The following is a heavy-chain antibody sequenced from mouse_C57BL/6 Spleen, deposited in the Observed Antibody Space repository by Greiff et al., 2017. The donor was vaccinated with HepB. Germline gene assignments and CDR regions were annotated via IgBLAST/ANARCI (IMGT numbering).Heavy chain of an antibody. D-gene: IGHD1-1*01. CDR1: GYAFSSYW. CDR2: IYPGDGDT. CDR3: AREGIGTTLVEGY. J-gene: IGHJ2*01. Sequence: VQLQQSGAELVKPGASVKISCKASGYAFSSYWMNWVKQRPGKGLEWIGQIYPGDGDTNYNGKFKGKATLTADKSSSTAYMQLSSLTSEDSAVYFCAREGIGTTLVEGYWGQSTTLTVSS. V-gene: IGHV1-80*01.